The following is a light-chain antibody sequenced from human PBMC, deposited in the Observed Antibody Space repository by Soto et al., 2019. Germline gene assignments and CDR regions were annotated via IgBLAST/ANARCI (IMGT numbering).Light chain of an antibody. CDR1: QSISSY. CDR3: QQSYSTPFP. J-gene: IGKJ3*01. Sequence: DSPMTPSPSSPSASVGDKVTITCRASQSISSYLNWYQQKPGKAPKLLIYAASSLQSGVPSRFSGSGSGTDFTLTISSLQPEDFATYYCQQSYSTPFPFGPGTKVDIK. V-gene: IGKV1-39*01. CDR2: AAS.